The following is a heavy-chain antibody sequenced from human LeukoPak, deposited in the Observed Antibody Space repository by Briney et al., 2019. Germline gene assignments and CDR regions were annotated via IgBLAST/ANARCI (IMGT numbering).Heavy chain of an antibody. D-gene: IGHD6-6*01. CDR3: ARSYSRSSPYFDY. Sequence: SETLSLTCTVSGYSISSYYCSGIRQPPGKGLEWSGYIYYSGTTNYYPSLQSRVTISVDTSKNQFSLKLTSVTAADTAVYYCARSYSRSSPYFDYWGQGSLVTVSS. CDR1: GYSISSYY. V-gene: IGHV4-59*01. J-gene: IGHJ4*02. CDR2: IYYSGTT.